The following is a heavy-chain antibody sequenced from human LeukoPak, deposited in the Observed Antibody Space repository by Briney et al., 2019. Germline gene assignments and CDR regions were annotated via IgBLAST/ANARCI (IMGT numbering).Heavy chain of an antibody. V-gene: IGHV1-69*13. CDR3: AREYDFWSGYTLVPFDY. D-gene: IGHD3-3*01. CDR1: GGTFSSYA. J-gene: IGHJ4*02. CDR2: IIPIFGTA. Sequence: GASVKVSCKASGGTFSSYAISWVRQAPGQGLEWMGGIIPIFGTANYAQKFQGRVTITADESTSTAYMELSSLRSEDTAVYYCAREYDFWSGYTLVPFDYWGQGTLVTVSS.